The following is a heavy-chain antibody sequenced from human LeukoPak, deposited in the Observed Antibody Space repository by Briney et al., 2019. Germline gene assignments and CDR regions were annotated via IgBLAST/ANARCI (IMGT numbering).Heavy chain of an antibody. J-gene: IGHJ4*02. CDR3: ARDSFYYDSSGYSHFDY. Sequence: SVKVSCKASGGTFSSYAISWVRQAPGQGLEWMGRIIPIFGTANYAQKFQGRVTITADKSTSTAYMELSSLRSEDTAVYYCARDSFYYDSSGYSHFDYWVQGTLVTVSS. V-gene: IGHV1-69*06. CDR2: IIPIFGTA. D-gene: IGHD3-22*01. CDR1: GGTFSSYA.